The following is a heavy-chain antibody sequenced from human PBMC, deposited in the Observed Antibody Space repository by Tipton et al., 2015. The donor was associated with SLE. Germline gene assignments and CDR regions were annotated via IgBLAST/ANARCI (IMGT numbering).Heavy chain of an antibody. D-gene: IGHD6-13*01. Sequence: SLRLSCAASGFTFSTYAMSWVRQAPGKGLEWVSVISGSGTTTHYAESVKGRFTISRDNSKNTLYLQMNSLRAEDTAVYYCARDRGSSWFFFDYWGQGTLVTVSS. V-gene: IGHV3-23*01. CDR2: ISGSGTTT. CDR1: GFTFSTYA. J-gene: IGHJ4*02. CDR3: ARDRGSSWFFFDY.